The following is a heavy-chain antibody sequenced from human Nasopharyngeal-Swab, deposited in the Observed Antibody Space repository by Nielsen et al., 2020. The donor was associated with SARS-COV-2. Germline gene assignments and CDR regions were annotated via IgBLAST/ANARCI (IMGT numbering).Heavy chain of an antibody. V-gene: IGHV3-11*04. CDR1: GFTFSDYY. J-gene: IGHJ4*02. D-gene: IGHD6-13*01. Sequence: GESLKISCAASGFTFSDYYMSWIRQAPGKGLEWVSYISSSGSTIYYADSVKGRFTISRDNAKNSLYLQMNSLRAEDTAVYYCAREAAGTYDLDYWGQGTLVTVSS. CDR3: AREAAGTYDLDY. CDR2: ISSSGSTI.